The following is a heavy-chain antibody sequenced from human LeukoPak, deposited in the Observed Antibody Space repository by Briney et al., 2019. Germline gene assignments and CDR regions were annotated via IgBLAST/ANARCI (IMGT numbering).Heavy chain of an antibody. CDR1: GGSISSYY. J-gene: IGHJ3*02. CDR3: ARVRLRGAFDI. V-gene: IGHV4-34*01. CDR2: INHSGST. D-gene: IGHD4-17*01. Sequence: SETLSLTCTVSGGSISSYYWSWIRQPPGKGLEWIGEINHSGSTNYNPSLKSRVTISVDTSKDQFSLKLSSVTAADTAVYYCARVRLRGAFDIWGQGTMVTVSS.